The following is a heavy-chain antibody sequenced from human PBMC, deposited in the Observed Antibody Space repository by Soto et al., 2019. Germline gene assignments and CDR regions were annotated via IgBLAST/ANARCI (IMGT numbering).Heavy chain of an antibody. V-gene: IGHV1-69*01. CDR1: GGEFSAFA. CDR3: AREGGLTTGGFKFDY. CDR2: IIPPLGAP. D-gene: IGHD1-1*01. J-gene: IGHJ4*02. Sequence: VQLVQSGAEVRKPGSSVKVSCKVSGGEFSAFALSWVRQARRQGLEWMGGIIPPLGAPKYAQKFQGRVTIVADESTSTAFMELNSLRSEDTAVYYCAREGGLTTGGFKFDYWGQGTLVTVSS.